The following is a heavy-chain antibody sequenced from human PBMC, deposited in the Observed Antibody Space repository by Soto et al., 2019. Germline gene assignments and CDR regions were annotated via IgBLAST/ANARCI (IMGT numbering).Heavy chain of an antibody. CDR3: SRDILSVGPRANDAFDV. V-gene: IGHV1-3*01. CDR1: GFTFGDNL. CDR2: INPDNGNT. Sequence: QVQLVQSGAEVRKPGASVNISCWASGFTFGDNLINWVRQAPGQSLEWMGWINPDNGNTNYSQTFQGRVTISRDSSASIAYVEVTDLTSDDTAGSDCSRDILSVGPRANDAFDVWGQGKMVTGSS. J-gene: IGHJ3*01. D-gene: IGHD2-8*02.